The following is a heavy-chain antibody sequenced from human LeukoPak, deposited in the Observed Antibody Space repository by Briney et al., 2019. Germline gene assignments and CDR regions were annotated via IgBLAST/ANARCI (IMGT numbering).Heavy chain of an antibody. Sequence: NPGESLKISCKGSGYSFTSYWIGWVRQVPGKGLEWMGIIYPGDSDTRYSPSFQGQVTISADKSISTAYLQWSSLKASDTAMYYCARASSGIAVAGTGLSYWGQGTMVTVSS. CDR3: ARASSGIAVAGTGLSY. J-gene: IGHJ3*01. V-gene: IGHV5-51*01. CDR1: GYSFTSYW. D-gene: IGHD6-19*01. CDR2: IYPGDSDT.